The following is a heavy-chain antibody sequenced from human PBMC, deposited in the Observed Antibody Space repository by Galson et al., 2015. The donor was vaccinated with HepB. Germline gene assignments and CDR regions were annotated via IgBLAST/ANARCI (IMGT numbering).Heavy chain of an antibody. V-gene: IGHV3-33*01. CDR2: IWYDGSNK. J-gene: IGHJ2*01. D-gene: IGHD2-2*01. CDR3: ARDDCSSTSCYDLHWYFDL. Sequence: SLRLSCAASGFTFSSYGMHWVRQAPGKGLEWVAVIWYDGSNKYYTESVKGRFTISRDNSKNTLYLQMNSLIADDTAVYYCARDDCSSTSCYDLHWYFDLWGRGTLVTVSS. CDR1: GFTFSSYG.